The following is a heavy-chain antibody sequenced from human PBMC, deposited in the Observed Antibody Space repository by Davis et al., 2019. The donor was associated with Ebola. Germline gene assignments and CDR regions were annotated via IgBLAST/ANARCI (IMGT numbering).Heavy chain of an antibody. J-gene: IGHJ4*02. Sequence: MPSETLSLTCTVSGGSISSYYWSWIRQPPGKGLEWIGYIYYSGSTNYNPSLKSRVTISVDTSKNQFPLKLNSVTAADTAVYYCARASDMAVAALDYWGQGTLVTVSS. CDR3: ARASDMAVAALDY. CDR2: IYYSGST. D-gene: IGHD6-19*01. V-gene: IGHV4-59*01. CDR1: GGSISSYY.